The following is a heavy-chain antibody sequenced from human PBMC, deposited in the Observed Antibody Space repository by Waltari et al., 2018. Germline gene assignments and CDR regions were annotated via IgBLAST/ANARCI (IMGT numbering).Heavy chain of an antibody. D-gene: IGHD6-25*01. CDR3: AEEGNTTAGLFDS. V-gene: IGHV4-38-2*02. CDR1: GHSVNTASY. J-gene: IGHJ4*02. Sequence: QVQLRASGPGLVRSSETLSLTCTVSGHSVNTASYWAWIRQSPGGGLVWIASIYHTGSSHYNSSLKSRVSISTDMSTKQFFLTLTHLTAADTAVYYCAEEGNTTAGLFDSWGQGTLVTVSS. CDR2: IYHTGSS.